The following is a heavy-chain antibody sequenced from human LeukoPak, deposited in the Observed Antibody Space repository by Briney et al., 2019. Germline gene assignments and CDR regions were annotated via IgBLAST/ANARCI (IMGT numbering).Heavy chain of an antibody. Sequence: PSETLSLTCTVSGGSISSSNYYWGWIRQPPGKGLEWIGSIYSIGSTYYNPFLKSRVTMSIDTSKNQFSLKLTSVTAADTAVYYCARGEVGATHLAYYYYFMDVWGKGTTVTVSS. CDR2: IYSIGST. D-gene: IGHD1-26*01. CDR3: ARGEVGATHLAYYYYFMDV. J-gene: IGHJ6*03. V-gene: IGHV4-39*07. CDR1: GGSISSSNYY.